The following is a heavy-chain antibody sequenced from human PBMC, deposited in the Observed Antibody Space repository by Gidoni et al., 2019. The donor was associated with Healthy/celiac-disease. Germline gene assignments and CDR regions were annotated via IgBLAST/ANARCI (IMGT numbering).Heavy chain of an antibody. D-gene: IGHD3-3*01. CDR1: GGTFSSYA. CDR3: ARDLSPYENWFDP. J-gene: IGHJ5*02. V-gene: IGHV1-69*06. Sequence: QVQLVQSGAEVKKPGSSVKVSCKSSGGTFSSYALSWVRQAPGQGLEWMGGIIPIFGTANYAQKFQGRVTITADKSTSTAYMELSSLRSEETAVYYCARDLSPYENWFDPWGQGTLVTVSS. CDR2: IIPIFGTA.